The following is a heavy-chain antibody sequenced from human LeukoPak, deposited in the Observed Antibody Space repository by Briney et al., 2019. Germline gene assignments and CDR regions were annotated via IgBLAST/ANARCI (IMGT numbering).Heavy chain of an antibody. CDR2: IKSKTDGGTT. CDR1: GFTFCNAW. V-gene: IGHV3-15*01. Sequence: GGSLRLSCAASGFTFCNAWMSWVRQAPGKGLEWVGRIKSKTDGGTTDYAAPVKGRFTISRDDSKSTLDLQLNSLKTEDTAVYFCTTGTFCSGGSCYPPFVYWGQGTLVTVSS. J-gene: IGHJ4*02. D-gene: IGHD2-15*01. CDR3: TTGTFCSGGSCYPPFVY.